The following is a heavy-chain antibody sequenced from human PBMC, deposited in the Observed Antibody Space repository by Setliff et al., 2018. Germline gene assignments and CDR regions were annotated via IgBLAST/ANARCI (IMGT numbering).Heavy chain of an antibody. V-gene: IGHV4-4*02. D-gene: IGHD3-22*01. J-gene: IGHJ4*02. Sequence: NPSETLSLTCAVSGGSFSSSNWWSWVRQPPGKGLEWIGSIYYSGSTYYNPSLKSRVTISVDTSKNQFSLKLSSVTAADTAVYYCASVVEDYYDSSGYFLPSYYFDYWGQGTLVTVSS. CDR2: IYYSGST. CDR3: ASVVEDYYDSSGYFLPSYYFDY. CDR1: GGSFSSSNW.